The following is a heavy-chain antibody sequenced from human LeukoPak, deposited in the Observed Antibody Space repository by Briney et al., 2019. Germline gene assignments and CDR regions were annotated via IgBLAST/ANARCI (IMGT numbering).Heavy chain of an antibody. J-gene: IGHJ4*02. CDR3: ARGVYIAAAQYGY. D-gene: IGHD6-13*01. CDR2: IYYSGTT. V-gene: IGHV4-59*01. Sequence: SETLSLTCTVSGGSISNFYWSWIRQPPGKGLEWMGYIYYSGTTNYNPSLKSRVTISVDTSKNQFSLKLNSVTAADTAVYYCARGVYIAAAQYGYGGQGTLVTVSS. CDR1: GGSISNFY.